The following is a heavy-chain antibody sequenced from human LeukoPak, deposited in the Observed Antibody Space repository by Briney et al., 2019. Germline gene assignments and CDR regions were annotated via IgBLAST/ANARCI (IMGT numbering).Heavy chain of an antibody. J-gene: IGHJ4*02. D-gene: IGHD2-8*01. V-gene: IGHV4-39*01. Sequence: SETLSLTCTVSGGSFISSSYYWGWVRQPPGKGLEWIGSLYYSGSTYYNPSLKSPVTISVDTSKNQFSLRLSSGTAADTAVYYCARIEKWVYYFDYWGQGTLVTVSS. CDR1: GGSFISSSYY. CDR3: ARIEKWVYYFDY. CDR2: LYYSGST.